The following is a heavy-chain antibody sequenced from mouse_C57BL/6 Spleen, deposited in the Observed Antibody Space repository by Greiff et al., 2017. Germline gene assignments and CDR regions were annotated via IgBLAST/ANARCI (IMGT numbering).Heavy chain of an antibody. CDR1: GYAFSSSW. D-gene: IGHD4-1*01. CDR2: IYPGDGDT. V-gene: IGHV1-82*01. J-gene: IGHJ2*01. CDR3: ARQTGTFDY. Sequence: QVQLQQSGPELVKPGASVKISCKASGYAFSSSWMNWVKQRPGKGLEWIGRIYPGDGDTNYNGKFKGKATLTADKSSSTAYMQISSLAYEDSAVYFCARQTGTFDYWGQGTTLTVSS.